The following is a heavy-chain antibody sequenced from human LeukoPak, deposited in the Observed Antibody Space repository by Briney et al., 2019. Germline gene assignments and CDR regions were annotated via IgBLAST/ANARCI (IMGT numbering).Heavy chain of an antibody. V-gene: IGHV3-30*18. CDR2: ISYDGSNK. D-gene: IGHD6-13*01. CDR1: GFTFSSYW. J-gene: IGHJ4*02. CDR3: AKDQDVPAAGTWGSIDY. Sequence: PGGSLRLSCAASGFTFSSYWMSWVRQAPGKGLEWVAVISYDGSNKYYADSVKGRFTISRDTSKNTLHLQMNSLRAEDTAVYYCAKDQDVPAAGTWGSIDYWGQGTLVTVSS.